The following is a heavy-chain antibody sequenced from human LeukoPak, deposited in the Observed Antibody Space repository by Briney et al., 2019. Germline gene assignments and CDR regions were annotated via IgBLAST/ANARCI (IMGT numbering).Heavy chain of an antibody. J-gene: IGHJ4*02. CDR2: IKSRIHGVTI. CDR1: GFTFNNAW. Sequence: GGSLRVSSATSGFTFNNAWMSWVRQAPGKGLEWVGRIKSRIHGVTIDYAAPVKGRFTISRDDSKNTLSLEMNSLKTEDTAVYYCTTDEWGWGQGTLVTVSS. D-gene: IGHD1-26*01. CDR3: TTDEWG. V-gene: IGHV3-15*01.